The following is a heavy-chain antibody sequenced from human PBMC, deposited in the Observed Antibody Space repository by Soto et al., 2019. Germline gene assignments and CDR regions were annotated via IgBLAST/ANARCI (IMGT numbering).Heavy chain of an antibody. CDR3: EGVLVATIELDYGMDG. CDR2: IDWDDDK. V-gene: IGHV2-70*01. J-gene: IGHJ6*02. CDR1: GFSLSTSGMC. Sequence: SGPTLVNPTQTLTLTCTFSGFSLSTSGMCVSWIRQPPGKALEWLALIDWDDDKYYSTSLKTRLTISKDTSKNQVVLTMTNMDPVETATYYSEGVLVATIELDYGMDGWGQGTTVTVSS. D-gene: IGHD5-12*01.